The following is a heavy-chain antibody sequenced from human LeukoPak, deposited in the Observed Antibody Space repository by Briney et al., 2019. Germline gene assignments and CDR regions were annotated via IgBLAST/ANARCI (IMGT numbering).Heavy chain of an antibody. J-gene: IGHJ4*02. CDR2: INPSGGST. Sequence: ASVKVSCKASGYTFTSYYMHWVRQAPGQGLEWMGIINPSGGSTSYAQKFQDRVTMTRDTSTSTVYMELSSLRSEDTAVYYCARAGMATIDFDYWGQGTLVTVSS. CDR1: GYTFTSYY. CDR3: ARAGMATIDFDY. V-gene: IGHV1-46*01. D-gene: IGHD5-24*01.